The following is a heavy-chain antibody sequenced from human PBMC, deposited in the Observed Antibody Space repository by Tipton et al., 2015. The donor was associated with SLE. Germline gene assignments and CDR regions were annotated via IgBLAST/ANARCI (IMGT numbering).Heavy chain of an antibody. CDR2: INHSGST. CDR3: AREDSSSWFYTRFDP. D-gene: IGHD2-2*02. CDR1: GGSFSGYY. V-gene: IGHV4-34*01. Sequence: TLSLTCAVYGGSFSGYYWSWIRQPPGKGLEWIGEINHSGSTNYNPSLKSRVTISMDTSKNQLSLKLSSVTAADTAVYYCAREDSSSWFYTRFDPWGQGTLVTVSS. J-gene: IGHJ5*02.